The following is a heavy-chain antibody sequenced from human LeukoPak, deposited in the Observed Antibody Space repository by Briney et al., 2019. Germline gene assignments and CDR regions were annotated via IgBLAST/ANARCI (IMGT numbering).Heavy chain of an antibody. CDR2: ISYDGSDK. J-gene: IGHJ3*02. Sequence: PGGSLRLSCAASGFTFSTYGMHWVRQAPGKGLEWVAVISYDGSDKYYADSVKGRFTISRDNSKNTVYLQMIGLRAEDTAVYYCTTDQGSSGRNAFDIWGRGPTVTVSS. D-gene: IGHD6-19*01. CDR1: GFTFSTYG. CDR3: TTDQGSSGRNAFDI. V-gene: IGHV3-30*03.